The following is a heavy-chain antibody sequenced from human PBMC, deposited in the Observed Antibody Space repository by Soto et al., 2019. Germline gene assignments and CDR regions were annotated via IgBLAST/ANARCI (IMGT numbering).Heavy chain of an antibody. CDR1: GFAFRSLV. D-gene: IGHD6-13*01. Sequence: GGHLRLSCTPSGFAFRSLVMEWFLQGPGQGMEWLAVISSYGATKYVADSLKGRFTVSRDNFETTLSLPMNILGPEDTALYYCARSSVHIAAAGRLDLWGPGTLVTVSS. V-gene: IGHV3-30-3*01. CDR2: ISSYGATK. J-gene: IGHJ5*02. CDR3: ARSSVHIAAAGRLDL.